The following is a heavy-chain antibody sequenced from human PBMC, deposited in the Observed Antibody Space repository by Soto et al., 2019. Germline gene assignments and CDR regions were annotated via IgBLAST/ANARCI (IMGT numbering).Heavy chain of an antibody. V-gene: IGHV3-15*01. Sequence: GSVRLACAACGFPFSKAWMSWVRQAPGKGLEWVGRIKSKTVGGSTYYAAPVKGRFTISRDDSKNTLYLQMNSLKTEDTAVYYCTMDYYDITAHDYWGQGTLVTVSS. CDR1: GFPFSKAW. J-gene: IGHJ4*02. CDR2: IKSKTVGGST. CDR3: TMDYYDITAHDY. D-gene: IGHD3-22*01.